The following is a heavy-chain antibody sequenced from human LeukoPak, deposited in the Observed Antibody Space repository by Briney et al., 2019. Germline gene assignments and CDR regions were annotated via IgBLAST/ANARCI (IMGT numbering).Heavy chain of an antibody. CDR2: ISSSSSTI. CDR3: AREDVSRVDY. V-gene: IGHV3-48*02. Sequence: GSLRLFRAASGFNFSSYSMNWVRPASGKGLGWVSYISSSSSTIYYADSVKGRFTISRDNAKNSLYLQMNSLRDEDTAVYYCAREDVSRVDYWGQGTLVTVSS. CDR1: GFNFSSYS. J-gene: IGHJ4*02.